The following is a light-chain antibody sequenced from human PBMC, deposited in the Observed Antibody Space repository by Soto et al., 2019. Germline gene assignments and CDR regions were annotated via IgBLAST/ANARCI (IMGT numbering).Light chain of an antibody. CDR3: QTWGTGPWV. J-gene: IGLJ3*02. Sequence: QSVLTQSPSASASLGASVKLTCTLSSGHSSYVIAWHQQQPEKGPRYLMKLNSDGSHSKGDGIPDRFSGSSSGAERYLTISSLQSEDEADYYCQTWGTGPWVFGGGTKRTVL. CDR1: SGHSSYV. V-gene: IGLV4-69*01. CDR2: LNSDGSH.